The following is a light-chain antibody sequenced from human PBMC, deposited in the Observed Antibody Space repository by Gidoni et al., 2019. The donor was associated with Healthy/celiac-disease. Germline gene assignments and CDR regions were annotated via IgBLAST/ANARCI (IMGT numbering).Light chain of an antibody. CDR2: DAP. CDR1: QSISRY. V-gene: IGKV1-39*01. J-gene: IGKJ1*01. CDR3: QQSYSTPPT. Sequence: DIQMTQSPSSLSASVGDRVTITCRASQSISRYLNWYQQKPGKAHKILIYDAPSLQSGVPSRFSGSGYGTDVTLTISSLQPEDFATYYCQQSYSTPPTFGQGTKVEIK.